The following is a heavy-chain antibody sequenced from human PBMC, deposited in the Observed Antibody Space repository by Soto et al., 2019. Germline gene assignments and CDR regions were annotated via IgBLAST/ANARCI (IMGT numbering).Heavy chain of an antibody. CDR1: GGSFSGYY. Sequence: SETLSLTCAVYGGSFSGYYWSWIRQPPGKGLEWIGYSYYSGSTNYNPSLKRRVTISVDTSKNQFSLQLSSVTAADTAVYYCARVMITFGGVIGYFDYWGQGTLVTVSS. J-gene: IGHJ4*02. CDR2: SYYSGST. V-gene: IGHV4-59*01. D-gene: IGHD3-16*02. CDR3: ARVMITFGGVIGYFDY.